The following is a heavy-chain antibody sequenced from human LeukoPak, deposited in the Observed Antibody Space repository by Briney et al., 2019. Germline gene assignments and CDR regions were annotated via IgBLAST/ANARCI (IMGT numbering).Heavy chain of an antibody. CDR2: INPNSGGT. Sequence: ASVKVSCKASGYTFTGYYMHWVRQAPGQGLEWMGWINPNSGGTNYAQKFQGRVTMTRDTSISTAYMELSSLRFEDTAVYYCARDMKYYYDSSGHHGFDPWGQGTLVTVSS. CDR1: GYTFTGYY. CDR3: ARDMKYYYDSSGHHGFDP. J-gene: IGHJ5*02. V-gene: IGHV1-2*02. D-gene: IGHD3-22*01.